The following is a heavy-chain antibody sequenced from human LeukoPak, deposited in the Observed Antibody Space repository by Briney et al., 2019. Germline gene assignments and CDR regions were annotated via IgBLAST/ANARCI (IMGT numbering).Heavy chain of an antibody. CDR1: GFTFSNYW. CDR2: INSDGSST. D-gene: IGHD2-15*01. V-gene: IGHV3-74*01. CDR3: AKVGVIAATGWFDP. Sequence: GGSLRLSCAASGFTFSNYWMHWVRQTPGKGLVWVSRINSDGSSTTYADAVKGRFTISRDNAKNTLYLQMNSLRAEDTAVYYCAKVGVIAATGWFDPWGQGTLVTASS. J-gene: IGHJ5*02.